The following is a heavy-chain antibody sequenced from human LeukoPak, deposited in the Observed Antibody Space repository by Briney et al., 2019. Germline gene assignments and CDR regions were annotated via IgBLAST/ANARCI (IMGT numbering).Heavy chain of an antibody. CDR1: GFLFSRCA. Sequence: PGGSLRLSCAASGFLFSRCAMSWVRQAPGKGLEWVSAIGGDGGSTYSADSVKGRFTISRDDSKNTLYLQMNSLTAEDTAVYYCAKGSAVGRPYYFDSWGQGTLVTVSS. CDR3: AKGSAVGRPYYFDS. V-gene: IGHV3-23*01. CDR2: IGGDGGST. D-gene: IGHD6-6*01. J-gene: IGHJ4*02.